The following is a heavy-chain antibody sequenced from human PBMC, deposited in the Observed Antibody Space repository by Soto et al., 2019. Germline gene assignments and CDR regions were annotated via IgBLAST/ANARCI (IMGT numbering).Heavy chain of an antibody. D-gene: IGHD2-21*02. V-gene: IGHV1-69*13. CDR1: GGRFIYNT. J-gene: IGHJ6*02. CDR3: AKSRAYHDFDSAFYNEMDV. Sequence: GASVKVSGKGSGGRFIYNTMHWIRLAPGQELEWMGASVPVFRTPRYAQKFQGRLTITAADSTADDATSADYMELSSLTSEDTAVYFCAKSRAYHDFDSAFYNEMDVWGQGTTVTVS. CDR2: SVPVFRTP.